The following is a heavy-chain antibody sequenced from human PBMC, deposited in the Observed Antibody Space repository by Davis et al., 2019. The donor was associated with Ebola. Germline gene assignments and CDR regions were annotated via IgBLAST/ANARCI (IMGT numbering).Heavy chain of an antibody. J-gene: IGHJ6*02. CDR1: GYTFTGYY. Sequence: ASVKVSCKASGYTFTGYYMHWVRQAPGQGLEWMGWINPNSGGTNYAQKFQGRVTMTKDTSISTAYMELSRLRSDDTAVYYCARSLRYYYGMDVWGQGTTVTVSS. CDR3: ARSLRYYYGMDV. V-gene: IGHV1-2*02. D-gene: IGHD5-12*01. CDR2: INPNSGGT.